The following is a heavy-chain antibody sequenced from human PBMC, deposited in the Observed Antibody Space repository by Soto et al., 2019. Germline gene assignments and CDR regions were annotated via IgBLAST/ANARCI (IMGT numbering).Heavy chain of an antibody. CDR1: GFTFSSNA. J-gene: IGHJ4*02. Sequence: GGSLRLSCIGSGFTFSSNAMSWVRQAPGKGLEWVSAISGSGGTTYYADSVKGRFAVSRDNSNNTLYLQMNSLRAEDTAVYYCAKQRAGFGSGSDTYYFDYWGQGALVTVSS. CDR2: ISGSGGTT. D-gene: IGHD3-10*01. CDR3: AKQRAGFGSGSDTYYFDY. V-gene: IGHV3-23*01.